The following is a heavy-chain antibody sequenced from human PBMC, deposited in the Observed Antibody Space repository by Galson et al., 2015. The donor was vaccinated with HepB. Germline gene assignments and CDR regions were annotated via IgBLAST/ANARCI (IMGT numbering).Heavy chain of an antibody. CDR2: ISSSSSYI. CDR3: ASLLAYCGGDCYSNYYYYGMDV. D-gene: IGHD2-21*02. J-gene: IGHJ6*02. V-gene: IGHV3-21*01. CDR1: GFTFSSYS. Sequence: SLRLSCAASGFTFSSYSMNWVRQAPGKGLEWVSSISSSSSYIYYSDSVKGRLTISRDNAKNSVYLQMNSLRAEDTAVYYYASLLAYCGGDCYSNYYYYGMDVWGQGTTVAVSS.